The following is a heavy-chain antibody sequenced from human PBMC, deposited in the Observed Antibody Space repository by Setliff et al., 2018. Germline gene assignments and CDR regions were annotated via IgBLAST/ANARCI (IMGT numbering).Heavy chain of an antibody. D-gene: IGHD2-15*01. CDR2: ISSSGSTI. J-gene: IGHJ3*02. Sequence: GGSLRLSCVASGFTFSRYWMSWVRQAPGKGLEWVSYISSSGSTIYYADSVKGRFTISRDNAKNSLYLQMNSLRAEDTAVYYCARLLSGSGFDIWGQGTMVTVSS. CDR1: GFTFSRYW. CDR3: ARLLSGSGFDI. V-gene: IGHV3-48*04.